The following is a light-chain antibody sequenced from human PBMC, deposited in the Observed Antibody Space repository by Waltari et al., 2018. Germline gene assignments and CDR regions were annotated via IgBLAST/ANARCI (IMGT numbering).Light chain of an antibody. Sequence: EIVMTQSPATLSVSPGEGATLSCRASQSISSNLAWYQQRPGQATRLLIFATSTRATGVPARFRGSGSGTEFTLTISSMQSEDFAIYYCHQYNNWPPWTFGQGTKVEIK. CDR2: ATS. V-gene: IGKV3-15*01. CDR1: QSISSN. J-gene: IGKJ1*01. CDR3: HQYNNWPPWT.